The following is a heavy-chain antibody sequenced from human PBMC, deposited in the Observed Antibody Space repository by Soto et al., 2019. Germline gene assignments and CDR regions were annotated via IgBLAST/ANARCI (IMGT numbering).Heavy chain of an antibody. J-gene: IGHJ3*02. D-gene: IGHD5-12*01. CDR3: ATRGEYSGYDEYLLGAFDI. CDR2: IIPILGIA. Sequence: QVQLVQSGAEVKKPGSSVKVSCKASGGTFSSYTISWVRQAPGQGLEWMGRIIPILGIANYAQKFQGRVTITADKSTSTAYMELSSLRSEDTAVYYCATRGEYSGYDEYLLGAFDIWGQGTMVTVSS. CDR1: GGTFSSYT. V-gene: IGHV1-69*02.